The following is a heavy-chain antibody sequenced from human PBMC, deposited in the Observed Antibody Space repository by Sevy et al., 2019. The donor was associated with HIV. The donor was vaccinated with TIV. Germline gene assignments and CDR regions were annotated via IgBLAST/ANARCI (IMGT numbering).Heavy chain of an antibody. CDR1: GFTFSSYA. CDR3: ARVEAQAPFSGYDGLTDAFAV. CDR2: ISYDGSNK. J-gene: IGHJ3*01. V-gene: IGHV3-30-3*01. D-gene: IGHD5-12*01. Sequence: GGSLRLSCAASGFTFSSYAMHWVRQAPGKGLEWVAVISYDGSNKYYADSVKGRFTISRDNSKNTLYLQMNSLRAEDTAVYYCARVEAQAPFSGYDGLTDAFAVWGQGTMVTVSS.